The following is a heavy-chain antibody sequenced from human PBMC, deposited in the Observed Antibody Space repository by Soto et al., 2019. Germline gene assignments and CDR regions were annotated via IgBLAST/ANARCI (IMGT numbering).Heavy chain of an antibody. CDR3: ARRMPRGIFGVVILEGMDV. V-gene: IGHV4-39*01. CDR2: IYYSGST. D-gene: IGHD3-3*01. J-gene: IGHJ6*02. CDR1: GGSISSSSYY. Sequence: KPSETLSLTCTVSGGSISSSSYYWGWIRQPPGKGLEWIGSIYYSGSTYYNPSLKSRVTISVDTSKNQFSLKLSSVTAADTAVYYCARRMPRGIFGVVILEGMDVWGQGTTVTVSS.